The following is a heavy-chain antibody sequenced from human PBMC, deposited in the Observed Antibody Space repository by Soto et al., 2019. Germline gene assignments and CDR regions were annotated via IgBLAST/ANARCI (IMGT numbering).Heavy chain of an antibody. V-gene: IGHV3-23*01. D-gene: IGHD3-22*01. CDR2: ISGSGGST. J-gene: IGHJ4*02. CDR1: GFTFSSYA. CDR3: ANYYDSSGYYFRYFDY. Sequence: PGGSLRLSCAASGFTFSSYAMSWVRQAPGKGLEWVSAISGSGGSTYYADSVKGRFTISRDNSKNTLYLQMNSLRAEDTAVYYCANYYDSSGYYFRYFDYWGQGPQVTVSS.